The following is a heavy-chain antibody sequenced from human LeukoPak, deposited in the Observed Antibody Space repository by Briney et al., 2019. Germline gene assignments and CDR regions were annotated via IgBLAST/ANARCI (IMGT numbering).Heavy chain of an antibody. V-gene: IGHV3-21*01. CDR2: ISSSSSYI. CDR1: GFTFSSYS. CDR3: ARDGDGGYCSSTSCLYFDY. Sequence: GGSLRLSCAASGFTFSSYSMNWVRQAPGKGLEWVSSISSSSSYIYYADSVKGRFTISRDNAKNSLYLRMNSLRAEDTAVYYCARDGDGGYCSSTSCLYFDYWGQGTLVTVSS. J-gene: IGHJ4*02. D-gene: IGHD2-2*01.